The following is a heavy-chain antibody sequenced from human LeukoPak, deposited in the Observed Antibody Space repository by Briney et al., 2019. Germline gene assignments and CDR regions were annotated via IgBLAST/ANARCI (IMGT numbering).Heavy chain of an antibody. CDR1: GFTFSNYW. CDR3: ARDMVVVAATLYYFDY. Sequence: GGSLRLSCAASGFTFSNYWMNWVRQAPGKGLEWVAVIWYDGSNKYYADSVKGRFTISRDNSKNTLYLQMNSLRAEDTAVYYCARDMVVVAATLYYFDYWGQGTLVTVSS. J-gene: IGHJ4*02. D-gene: IGHD2-15*01. V-gene: IGHV3-33*08. CDR2: IWYDGSNK.